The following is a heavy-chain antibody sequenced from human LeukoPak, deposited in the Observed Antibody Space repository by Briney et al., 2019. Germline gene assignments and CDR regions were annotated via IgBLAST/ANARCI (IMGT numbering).Heavy chain of an antibody. CDR1: GLTFSSYA. J-gene: IGHJ4*02. CDR2: ISYDGSNK. V-gene: IGHV3-30-3*01. CDR3: ARSLVGAFDY. Sequence: PGRSLRLTCAASGLTFSSYAMHWVRQAPGKGLEWVAVISYDGSNKYYADSVKGRFTISRDNSKNTLYLQMNSLRAEDTAVYYCARSLVGAFDYWGQGTLVTVSS. D-gene: IGHD1-26*01.